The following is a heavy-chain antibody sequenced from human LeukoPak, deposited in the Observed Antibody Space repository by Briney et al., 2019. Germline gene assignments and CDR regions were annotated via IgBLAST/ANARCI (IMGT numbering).Heavy chain of an antibody. J-gene: IGHJ5*02. CDR1: GGSFSGYY. CDR2: IYTSGST. CDR3: ARSSGSYSGWFDP. Sequence: SETLSLTCAVYGGSFSGYYRSWIRQPAGKGLEWIGRIYTSGSTNYNPSLKSRVTMSADTSKNQFSLKLSSVTAADTAVYYCARSSGSYSGWFDPWGQGTLVTVSS. D-gene: IGHD1-26*01. V-gene: IGHV4-59*10.